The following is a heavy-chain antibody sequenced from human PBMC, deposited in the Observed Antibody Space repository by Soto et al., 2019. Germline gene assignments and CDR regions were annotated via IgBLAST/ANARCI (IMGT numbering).Heavy chain of an antibody. CDR3: ASSQSSGWKGFDY. D-gene: IGHD6-19*01. J-gene: IGHJ4*02. CDR2: IYYSGST. Sequence: SETLSLTCAVYGGSFSGYYWSWIRQHPGKGLEWIGYIYYSGSTYYNPSLKSRVTISVDTSKNQFSLKLSSVTAADTAVYYCASSQSSGWKGFDYWGQGTLVTVSS. V-gene: IGHV4-31*11. CDR1: GGSFSGYY.